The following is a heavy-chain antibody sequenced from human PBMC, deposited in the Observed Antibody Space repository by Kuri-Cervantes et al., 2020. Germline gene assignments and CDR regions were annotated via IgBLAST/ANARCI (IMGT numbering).Heavy chain of an antibody. CDR2: IYHSGST. CDR1: GGSFSGHY. Sequence: ESLKISCAVYGGSFSGHYWSWIRQPPGKGLEWIGEIYHSGSTNYNPSLKSRVTISVDKSKNQFSLELSSVTAADTAVYYCARGGRGTKFDYWGQGTLVTVSS. D-gene: IGHD1-7*01. V-gene: IGHV4-34*01. CDR3: ARGGRGTKFDY. J-gene: IGHJ4*02.